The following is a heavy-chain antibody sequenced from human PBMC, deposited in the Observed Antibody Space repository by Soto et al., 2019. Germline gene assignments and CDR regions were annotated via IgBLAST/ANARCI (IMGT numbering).Heavy chain of an antibody. V-gene: IGHV3-21*01. CDR2: VSSGGSHI. CDR1: GFTFSSYS. Sequence: EVQLVASGGGLVKPGGSLRLSCAASGFTFSSYSMKWVRQAPGKGLEWVSFVSSGGSHIYYADSVKGRFTISRYNAKHALDLQMHSLRAEDTAVFYCARYSNGMYVWGQLTTVTVSS. CDR3: ARYSNGMYV. D-gene: IGHD2-21*01. J-gene: IGHJ6*02.